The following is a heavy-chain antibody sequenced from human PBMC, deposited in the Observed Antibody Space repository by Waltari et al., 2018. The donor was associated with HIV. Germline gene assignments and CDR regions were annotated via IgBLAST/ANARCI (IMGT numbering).Heavy chain of an antibody. J-gene: IGHJ2*01. CDR1: GYSISSDDN. D-gene: IGHD2-2*01. CDR3: ARAGVVPALFDL. V-gene: IGHV4-38-2*01. CDR2: VYHSGST. Sequence: QVQLQESGPGLLKPSETLSLTCVVSGYSISSDDNWGWDRQPPGKGLEWIGSVYHSGSTLHNPSLNSRVTISIDTSKSQFSLKLSSVTAADTAVYYCARAGVVPALFDLWGRGTLVTVSS.